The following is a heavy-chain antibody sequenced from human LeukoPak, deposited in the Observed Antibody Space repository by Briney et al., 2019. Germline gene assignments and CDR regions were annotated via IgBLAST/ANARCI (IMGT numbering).Heavy chain of an antibody. CDR3: ARCGAAVTTHFSY. CDR1: GYTFSNYG. D-gene: IGHD4-17*01. Sequence: ASVKVSCKASGYTFSNYGITWARQAPGQGLEYMGWISAADGTTNYAQKVQGRVTMTTDTSTSTAYMELRSLRSDDTAVYYCARCGAAVTTHFSYWGQGTLVTVSS. CDR2: ISAADGTT. J-gene: IGHJ4*02. V-gene: IGHV1-18*01.